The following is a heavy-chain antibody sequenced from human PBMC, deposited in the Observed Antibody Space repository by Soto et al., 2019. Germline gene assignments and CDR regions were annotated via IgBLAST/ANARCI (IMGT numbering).Heavy chain of an antibody. J-gene: IGHJ4*02. Sequence: WVRQAPGQGLEWMGIINPSGGSTSYAQKFQGRVTMTRDTSTSTVYMELSSLRSEDTAVYYCARDPPPPQGGLCFDYWGQGTLVTVSS. CDR2: INPSGGST. V-gene: IGHV1-46*03. CDR3: ARDPPPPQGGLCFDY. D-gene: IGHD2-15*01.